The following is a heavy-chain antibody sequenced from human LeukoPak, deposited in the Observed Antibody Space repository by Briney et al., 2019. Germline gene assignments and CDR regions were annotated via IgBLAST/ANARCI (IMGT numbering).Heavy chain of an antibody. Sequence: GGSLRLSCAASGFTFSDYYMNWIRQAPGKGLEWVSHISSSGSTIYYADSVKGRFTISRDNAKNSLYLQMNNLRADDTAVYYCARRTLRFLEWLYPFDPWGQGTLVTVSS. CDR1: GFTFSDYY. D-gene: IGHD3-3*01. CDR2: ISSSGSTI. CDR3: ARRTLRFLEWLYPFDP. V-gene: IGHV3-11*01. J-gene: IGHJ5*02.